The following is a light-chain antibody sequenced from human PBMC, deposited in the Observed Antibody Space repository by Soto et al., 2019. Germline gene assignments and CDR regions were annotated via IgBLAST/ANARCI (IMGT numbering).Light chain of an antibody. Sequence: DIQMTSPPSSVLPSVEARLTITFRRVRGISGWLAWYQQKPGKAPKLLIYAASSLQSGVPSKFSGSGSGTDFTLTISSLQPEDFATYYCQQANSFPITFGQGTRLEIK. CDR3: QQANSFPIT. CDR1: RGISGW. V-gene: IGKV1-12*01. J-gene: IGKJ5*01. CDR2: AAS.